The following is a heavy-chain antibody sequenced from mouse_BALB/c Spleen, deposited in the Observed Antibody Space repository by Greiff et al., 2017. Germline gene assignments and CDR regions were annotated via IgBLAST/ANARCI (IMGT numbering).Heavy chain of an antibody. V-gene: IGHV5-12-1*01. J-gene: IGHJ1*01. CDR1: GFAFSSYD. D-gene: IGHD1-2*01. CDR3: ARQKFITTGYFDV. Sequence: EVQLQESGGGLVKPGGSLKLSCAASGFAFSSYDMSWVRQTPEKRLEWVAYISSGGGSTYYPDTVKGRFTISRDNAKNTLYLQMSSLKSEDTAMYYCARQKFITTGYFDVWGAGTTVTVSS. CDR2: ISSGGGST.